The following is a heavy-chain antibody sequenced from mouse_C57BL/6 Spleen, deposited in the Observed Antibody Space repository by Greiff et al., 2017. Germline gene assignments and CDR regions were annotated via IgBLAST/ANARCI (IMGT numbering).Heavy chain of an antibody. J-gene: IGHJ4*01. D-gene: IGHD1-1*01. CDR3: ARSNYGSSDDAMDY. CDR2: IYPGDGDT. V-gene: IGHV1-82*01. CDR1: GYAFSSSW. Sequence: QVHVKQSGPELVKPGASVKISCKASGYAFSSSWMNWVKQRPGKGLEWIGRIYPGDGDTNYNGKFKGKATLTADKSSSTAYMQLSSLTSEDSAVSVCARSNYGSSDDAMDYWGQGTSLTVSS.